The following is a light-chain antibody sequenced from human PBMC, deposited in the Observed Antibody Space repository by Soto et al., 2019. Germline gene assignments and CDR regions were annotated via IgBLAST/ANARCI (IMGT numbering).Light chain of an antibody. Sequence: QSALTQPASVSGSPGQSITISCSGVSGDVGNYNLVSWYQQYPGKAPALLIYEDDKRPSGVSNRFSGSKSDSTASLTISGLQTVEAADYYCCLYPGGTIVFGGGTQVTA. CDR2: EDD. CDR3: CLYPGGTIV. CDR1: SGDVGNYNL. V-gene: IGLV2-23*01. J-gene: IGLJ7*02.